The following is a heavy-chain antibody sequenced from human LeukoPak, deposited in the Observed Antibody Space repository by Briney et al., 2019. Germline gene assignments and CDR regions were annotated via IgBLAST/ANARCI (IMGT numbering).Heavy chain of an antibody. Sequence: PGGSLRLSCAASGFTFSSYWMGWVRQAPGKGLEWVANIKQDGSEKYYVDSVKGRFTISRDNAKNTLYLQMNSLRAEDTAVYYCARDRRRGIAAAGIIDYWGQGTLVTVSS. J-gene: IGHJ4*02. V-gene: IGHV3-7*01. CDR1: GFTFSSYW. D-gene: IGHD6-13*01. CDR2: IKQDGSEK. CDR3: ARDRRRGIAAAGIIDY.